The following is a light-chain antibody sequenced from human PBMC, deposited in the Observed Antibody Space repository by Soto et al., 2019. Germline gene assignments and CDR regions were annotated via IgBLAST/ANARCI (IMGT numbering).Light chain of an antibody. Sequence: DIQMTQSPSSLSAFVGDRVTITCQASQDINIYLNWYQQKPGKAPKLLIYDASNLATGVPPKFSGSRSETEFTFTISSLQPEHIATYYCQQYGYLPLTFGGGTKVEI. CDR1: QDINIY. V-gene: IGKV1-33*01. CDR3: QQYGYLPLT. CDR2: DAS. J-gene: IGKJ4*01.